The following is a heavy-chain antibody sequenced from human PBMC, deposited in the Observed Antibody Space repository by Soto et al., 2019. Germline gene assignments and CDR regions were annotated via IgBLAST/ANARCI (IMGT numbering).Heavy chain of an antibody. V-gene: IGHV1-46*03. CDR1: GYTFTSYY. J-gene: IGHJ3*02. CDR3: ARDRIAVAGEIAFDI. CDR2: INPSGGST. D-gene: IGHD6-19*01. Sequence: QVQLVQSGAEVTKPGASVKVSCKASGYTFTSYYMHWVRQAPGQGLEWMGIINPSGGSTSYAQKFQGRVTMTRDTSTSTVYMELSSLRSEDTAVYYCARDRIAVAGEIAFDIWGQGTMVTVSS.